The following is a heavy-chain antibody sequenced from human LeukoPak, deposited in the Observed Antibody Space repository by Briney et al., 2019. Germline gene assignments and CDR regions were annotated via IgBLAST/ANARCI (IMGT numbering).Heavy chain of an antibody. Sequence: ASVKVSCKASGYTFTSYDINWVRQATGQGLEWMGWMNPNSGNTGYAQKFQGRVTMTRNTSISTACMELSSLRSEDTAVYYCARTRIAARRYSYYMDVWGKGTTVTVSS. D-gene: IGHD6-6*01. CDR2: MNPNSGNT. CDR3: ARTRIAARRYSYYMDV. J-gene: IGHJ6*03. V-gene: IGHV1-8*01. CDR1: GYTFTSYD.